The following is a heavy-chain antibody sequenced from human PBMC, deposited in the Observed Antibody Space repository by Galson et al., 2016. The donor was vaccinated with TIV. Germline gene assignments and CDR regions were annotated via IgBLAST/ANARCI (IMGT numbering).Heavy chain of an antibody. CDR3: ARITVGGIWNAIDI. CDR2: INWNGAAT. CDR1: GFTFDDYG. Sequence: SLRLSCAASGFTFDDYGMSWVRQVPGKGLEWVSDINWNGAATGYADSVQGRFTISGDNAKKSVHLQMNSLRVEDTAFYYCARITVGGIWNAIDIWGQGTMVSVS. D-gene: IGHD3-3*01. J-gene: IGHJ3*02. V-gene: IGHV3-20*04.